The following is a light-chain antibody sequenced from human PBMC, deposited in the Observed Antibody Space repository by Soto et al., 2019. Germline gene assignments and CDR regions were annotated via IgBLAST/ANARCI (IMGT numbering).Light chain of an antibody. V-gene: IGKV3-20*01. CDR2: GAS. CDR1: QSLSSSD. Sequence: EIVLTQSPGTLSLSPGERATLSCRASQSLSSSDLAWYQHKPGQAPRLLIYGASSRATGIPNRFSGSGSGTDFTLTITRLEPEDYAVYYCQQYCSSPRTFGQGTKVEIK. CDR3: QQYCSSPRT. J-gene: IGKJ1*01.